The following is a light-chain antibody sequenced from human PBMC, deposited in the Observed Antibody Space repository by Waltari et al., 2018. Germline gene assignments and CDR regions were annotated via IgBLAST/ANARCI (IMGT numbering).Light chain of an antibody. CDR1: QSITNY. V-gene: IGKV1-39*01. CDR3: QQTYSAPWT. J-gene: IGKJ1*01. Sequence: DIEMTQSPSSLSASLGDRVTLTCLASQSITNYLMWYQQNPGKAPNLLIFAASSLQSGVPSRLSGSGSGTEFTLTISSLQPEDFATYYCQQTYSAPWTFGQGTRVEI. CDR2: AAS.